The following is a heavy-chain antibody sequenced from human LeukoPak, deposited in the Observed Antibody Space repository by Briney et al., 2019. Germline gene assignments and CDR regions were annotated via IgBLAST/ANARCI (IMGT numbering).Heavy chain of an antibody. Sequence: GGSLRLSCAVSGLTFSDTYMTWIRQAPGKGLESLSYISPSGTDISYADSVKGRFTISRDNSKNTLYLQMNSLRAEDTAVYYCARDGVGATLYYFDYWGQGTLVTVSS. V-gene: IGHV3-11*04. CDR2: ISPSGTDI. CDR1: GLTFSDTY. J-gene: IGHJ4*02. CDR3: ARDGVGATLYYFDY. D-gene: IGHD1-26*01.